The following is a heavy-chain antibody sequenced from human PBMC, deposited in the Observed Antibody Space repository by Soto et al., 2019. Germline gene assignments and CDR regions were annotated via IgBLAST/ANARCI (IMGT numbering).Heavy chain of an antibody. D-gene: IGHD6-19*01. CDR3: ARGWGAVAGTEYYYYYGMDV. CDR2: IIPIFGTA. J-gene: IGHJ6*02. CDR1: GYTFSSYA. Sequence: QVQLVQSGAEVKKPGASVKVSCKASGYTFSSYAISWVRQAPGQGLEWMGGIIPIFGTANYAQKFQGRVTITADESTSTAYMELSSLRSEDTAVYYCARGWGAVAGTEYYYYYGMDVWGQGTTVTVSS. V-gene: IGHV1-69*13.